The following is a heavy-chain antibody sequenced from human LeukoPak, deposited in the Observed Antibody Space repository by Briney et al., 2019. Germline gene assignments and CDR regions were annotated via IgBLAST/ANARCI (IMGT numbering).Heavy chain of an antibody. J-gene: IGHJ6*02. Sequence: PSETLSLTCAVSGGPFNHYYWTWIRQSPGKGLEWIGEINESGSTNYDPSLMSRATISVDTSKNHFSLNLTSVTAADTAVYYCASRIGRYLYYFGMDVWGQGTTVTVSS. CDR3: ASRIGRYLYYFGMDV. D-gene: IGHD1-26*01. CDR2: INESGST. V-gene: IGHV4-34*01. CDR1: GGPFNHYY.